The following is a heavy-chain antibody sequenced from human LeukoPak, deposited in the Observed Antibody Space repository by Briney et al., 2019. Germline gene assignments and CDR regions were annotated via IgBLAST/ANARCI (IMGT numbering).Heavy chain of an antibody. Sequence: SQTLSLTCAISGDSVSSNSAAWSWIRQSPSRGLEWLGRTYYRSKWYNDYAVSVKSRITINPDTSKNQFSLQLNSVTPEDTAVYYCASSRQQLEDFDYWGQGTLVTVSS. D-gene: IGHD6-13*01. CDR3: ASSRQQLEDFDY. J-gene: IGHJ4*02. V-gene: IGHV6-1*01. CDR1: GDSVSSNSAA. CDR2: TYYRSKWYN.